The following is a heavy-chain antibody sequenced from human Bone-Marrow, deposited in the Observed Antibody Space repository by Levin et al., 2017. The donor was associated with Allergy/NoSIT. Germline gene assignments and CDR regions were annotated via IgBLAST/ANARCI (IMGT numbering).Heavy chain of an antibody. CDR2: ISHSGNT. J-gene: IGHJ6*02. CDR3: ARDKVIPAANDFYYYGMDV. CDR1: GGSVTRGSYY. V-gene: IGHV4-61*01. D-gene: IGHD2-2*01. Sequence: TSETLSLICTVSGGSVTRGSYYWSWIRQPPGTGLEWIGHISHSGNTRYNPSLKSRVTISVDSSKNQFSLNLISVTAADTAVYYCARDKVIPAANDFYYYGMDVWGQGTTVTVSS.